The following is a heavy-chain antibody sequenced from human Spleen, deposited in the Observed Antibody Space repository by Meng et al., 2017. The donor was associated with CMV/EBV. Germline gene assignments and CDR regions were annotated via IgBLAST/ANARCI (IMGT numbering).Heavy chain of an antibody. D-gene: IGHD3-22*01. CDR2: IKSNSGFT. CDR3: ATAHYDSSGYYRENFDS. Sequence: ASVKVSFKASGYTFTDYYIHWVRQAPGKGIEWMGWIKSNSGFTLYAQKFQGRVTMTEDKSTSTAYMELSSLRSEDTAVYVWATAHYDSSGYYRENFDSWGQGTLVTVSS. V-gene: IGHV1-2*02. J-gene: IGHJ4*02. CDR1: GYTFTDYY.